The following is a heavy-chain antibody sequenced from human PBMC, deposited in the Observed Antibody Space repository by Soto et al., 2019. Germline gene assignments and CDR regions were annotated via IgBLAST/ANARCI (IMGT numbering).Heavy chain of an antibody. CDR2: IYWNDDK. CDR1: GFSLSTSGVG. CDR3: AHRGYSYTNRFNGMDV. J-gene: IGHJ6*02. V-gene: IGHV2-5*01. Sequence: SGPTLVKPTQTLTLTCTFSGFSLSTSGVGVGWIRQPPGKALEWLALIYWNDDKRYSPSLKSRLTITKDTSKNQVVLTMTNMDPVDTATYYCAHRGYSYTNRFNGMDVWGQGTTVTVSS. D-gene: IGHD5-18*01.